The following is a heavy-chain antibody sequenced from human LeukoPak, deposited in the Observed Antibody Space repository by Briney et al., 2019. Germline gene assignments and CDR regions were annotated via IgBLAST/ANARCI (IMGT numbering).Heavy chain of an antibody. CDR1: GFTFSNAW. J-gene: IGHJ3*02. Sequence: PGGSLRLSCAASGFTFSNAWMSWVRQAPGEGLEWVSAISGSGGSTYYADSVKGRFTISRDNSKNTLYLQMNSLRAEDTAVYYCAIPGGWGSAFDIWGQGTMVTVSS. CDR3: AIPGGWGSAFDI. CDR2: ISGSGGST. D-gene: IGHD6-19*01. V-gene: IGHV3-23*01.